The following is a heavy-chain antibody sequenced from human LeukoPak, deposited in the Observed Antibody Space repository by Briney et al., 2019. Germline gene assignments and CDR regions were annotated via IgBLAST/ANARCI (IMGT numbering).Heavy chain of an antibody. CDR2: ISYDGSNT. V-gene: IGHV3-30*18. CDR3: AKPYYYGSRSYMDY. J-gene: IGHJ4*02. Sequence: SGGSLRLSCAGSGFTFSNAWMSWVRQAPGKGLEWVAVISYDGSNTYYADSVKGRFTISRDNSKNMLYLQMNSLRAEDTAVYYCAKPYYYGSRSYMDYWGQGTLVTVSS. CDR1: GFTFSNAW. D-gene: IGHD3-10*01.